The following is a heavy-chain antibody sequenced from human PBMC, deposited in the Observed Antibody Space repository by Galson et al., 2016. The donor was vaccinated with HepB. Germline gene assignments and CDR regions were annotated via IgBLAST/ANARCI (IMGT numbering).Heavy chain of an antibody. CDR3: SRGGGWVILYILGY. V-gene: IGHV1-3*01. Sequence: SVKVSCKASGYDFNGYAMYWVRQAPGQRLEWMGWINARNGNTKYSQKFQGRVTITRDTSATTAYMDLHSLTSEDSAVYYCSRGGGWVILYILGYWGQGTLVTVSS. CDR2: INARNGNT. CDR1: GYDFNGYA. D-gene: IGHD2-8*01. J-gene: IGHJ4*02.